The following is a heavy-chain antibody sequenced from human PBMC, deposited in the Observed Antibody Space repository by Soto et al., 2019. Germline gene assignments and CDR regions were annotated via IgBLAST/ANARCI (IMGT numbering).Heavy chain of an antibody. CDR2: IWYDGSNK. D-gene: IGHD2-8*01. CDR1: GFTFSSYG. V-gene: IGHV3-33*01. Sequence: GGSLRLSCAASGFTFSSYGMHWVRQAPGKGLEWVAVIWYDGSNKYYADSVKGRFTISRDNSKNTLYLQMNSLRAEDTAVYYCARGILMVYAYYYYMDVWGKGTTVTVSS. J-gene: IGHJ6*03. CDR3: ARGILMVYAYYYYMDV.